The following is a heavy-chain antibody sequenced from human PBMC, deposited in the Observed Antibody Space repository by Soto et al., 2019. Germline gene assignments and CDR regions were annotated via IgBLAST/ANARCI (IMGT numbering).Heavy chain of an antibody. CDR1: GGTFSSYA. CDR2: IIPIFGTA. J-gene: IGHJ6*02. CDR3: ARATVDTAMATYYYYGMDV. V-gene: IGHV1-69*01. Sequence: QVQLVQSGAEVKKPGSSVKVSCKASGGTFSSYAISWVRQAPGQGLEWMGGIIPIFGTANYAQKFQGRVTITAEESTSTAYMELRRLRSEDTAVYYCARATVDTAMATYYYYGMDVWGQGTTVTVSS. D-gene: IGHD5-18*01.